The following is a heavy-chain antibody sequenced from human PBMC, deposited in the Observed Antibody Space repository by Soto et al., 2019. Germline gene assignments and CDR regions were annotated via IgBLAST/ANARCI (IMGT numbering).Heavy chain of an antibody. V-gene: IGHV4-4*07. Sequence: SETLSLTCTVSGGSISSYYRSWIRQPAGKGLEWIGRIYTSGSTNYNPSLKSRVTMSVDTSKNQFSLKLSSVTAADTAVYYCARDQGRYYYDSSGSYYFDYWGQGTLVTVSS. CDR3: ARDQGRYYYDSSGSYYFDY. D-gene: IGHD3-22*01. CDR2: IYTSGST. CDR1: GGSISSYY. J-gene: IGHJ4*02.